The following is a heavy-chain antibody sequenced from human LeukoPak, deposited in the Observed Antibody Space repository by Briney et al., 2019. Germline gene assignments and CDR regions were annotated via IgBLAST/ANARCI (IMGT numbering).Heavy chain of an antibody. V-gene: IGHV3-23*01. D-gene: IGHD2-21*02. Sequence: QSGGSLRLSCAASGFTFSSYAMSWVRQAPGKGLEWVSAISGSGGSTYYADSVKGRFTISRDNSKNTLYLQMNSLRAEDTAVYYCARDFQVVTITGAFDIWGQGTMVAVSS. CDR1: GFTFSSYA. J-gene: IGHJ3*02. CDR2: ISGSGGST. CDR3: ARDFQVVTITGAFDI.